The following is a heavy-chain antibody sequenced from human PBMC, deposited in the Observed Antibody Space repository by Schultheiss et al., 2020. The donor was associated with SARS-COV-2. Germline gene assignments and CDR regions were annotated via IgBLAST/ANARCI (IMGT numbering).Heavy chain of an antibody. CDR3: AREKFTGYYYYGMDV. V-gene: IGHV3-30*07. CDR1: GFTFSSYA. Sequence: GGSLRLSCAASGFTFSSYAMHWVRQAPGKGLEWVAVISYDGSNNYYADSVKGRFTISRDNSKNSLYLQMNSLRAEDTAVYYCAREKFTGYYYYGMDVWGQGTTVTVSS. D-gene: IGHD3-16*01. CDR2: ISYDGSNN. J-gene: IGHJ6*02.